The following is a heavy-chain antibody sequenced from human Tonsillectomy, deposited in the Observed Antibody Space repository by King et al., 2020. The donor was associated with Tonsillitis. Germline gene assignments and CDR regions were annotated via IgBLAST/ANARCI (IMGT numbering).Heavy chain of an antibody. J-gene: IGHJ3*02. CDR2: ISSSSSYT. D-gene: IGHD1-1*01. CDR3: ARGSERIYDAFDI. Sequence: VQLVESGGGLVKPGGSLRLSCAASGFTFSDYYMSWIRQAPGKGLEWVSYISSSSSYTNYADSVKGRFTISRDNAKNSLYLQMNSLRAEDTAVYYCARGSERIYDAFDIWGQGTMVTVSS. CDR1: GFTFSDYY. V-gene: IGHV3-11*05.